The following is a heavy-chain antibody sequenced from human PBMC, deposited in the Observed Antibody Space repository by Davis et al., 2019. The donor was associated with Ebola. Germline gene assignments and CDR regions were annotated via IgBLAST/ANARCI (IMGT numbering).Heavy chain of an antibody. Sequence: PSETLSLTCAVSGVSVSSSNWWTWARQPPGKGLQWIGEIIDSGAPKYNPSLRSRVTMSLDKSKNQFSLNLTSVTVADTAVYYCAGLSPLGTTVDYWGQGILVSVSS. CDR3: AGLSPLGTTVDY. CDR1: GVSVSSSNW. J-gene: IGHJ4*02. CDR2: IIDSGAP. D-gene: IGHD1-7*01. V-gene: IGHV4-4*02.